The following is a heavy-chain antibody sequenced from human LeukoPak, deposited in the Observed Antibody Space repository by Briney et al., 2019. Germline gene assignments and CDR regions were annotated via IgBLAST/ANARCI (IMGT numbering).Heavy chain of an antibody. V-gene: IGHV4-39*07. CDR3: ARGGYYGSGNDFRFDP. Sequence: SETLSLICTVSGGSISSRTYYWGWIRQSPGKGLEWIGTIHYSGSTSYNPSLKSRVTISVDTSKNQFSLKLSSVTAADTAVYYCARGGYYGSGNDFRFDPWGQGTLVTVSS. J-gene: IGHJ5*02. CDR1: GGSISSRTYY. CDR2: IHYSGST. D-gene: IGHD3-10*01.